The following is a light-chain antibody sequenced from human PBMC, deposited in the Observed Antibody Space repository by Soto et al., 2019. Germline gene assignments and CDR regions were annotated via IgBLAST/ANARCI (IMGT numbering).Light chain of an antibody. J-gene: IGLJ2*01. CDR1: SSNIGSNY. CDR3: AAWDDSLRVV. CDR2: RNN. V-gene: IGLV1-47*01. Sequence: QSVLTQPPSASGTPGQRVTISCSGSSSNIGSNYVYWYQQLPGTAPKLLIYRNNQRPSGVPDRFSGSKSGASASLAISGLRSEYEADYYCAAWDDSLRVVFGGGTKVTVL.